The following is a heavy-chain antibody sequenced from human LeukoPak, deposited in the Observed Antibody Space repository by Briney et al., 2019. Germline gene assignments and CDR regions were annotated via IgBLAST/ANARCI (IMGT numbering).Heavy chain of an antibody. CDR2: IIPIFGTA. Sequence: GASVKVSCKASGGTFSSYAISWVRQAPGQGLEWMGGIIPIFGTANYAQKFQGRATITTDESTSTAYMELSSLRSEDTAVYYCARDRCSSTSCYRWFDPWGQGTLVTDSS. CDR3: ARDRCSSTSCYRWFDP. J-gene: IGHJ5*02. D-gene: IGHD2-2*02. V-gene: IGHV1-69*05. CDR1: GGTFSSYA.